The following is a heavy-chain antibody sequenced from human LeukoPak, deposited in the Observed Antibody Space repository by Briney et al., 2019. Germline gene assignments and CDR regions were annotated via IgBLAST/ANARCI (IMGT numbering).Heavy chain of an antibody. Sequence: PSETLSLTCTVSGGAISSGSYYWSWIRQPAGKGLEWIGRIYTSGSTTYNPSLKSRVTISIDTSKNQFSLKLSPVTAADTAVYYCTRVQGGYYFDYWGQGTLVTVSS. D-gene: IGHD3-10*01. CDR1: GGAISSGSYY. V-gene: IGHV4-61*02. J-gene: IGHJ4*02. CDR2: IYTSGST. CDR3: TRVQGGYYFDY.